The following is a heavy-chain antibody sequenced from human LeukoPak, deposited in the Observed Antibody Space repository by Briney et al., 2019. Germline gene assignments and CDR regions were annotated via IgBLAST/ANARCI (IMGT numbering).Heavy chain of an antibody. J-gene: IGHJ6*03. CDR2: ISSSSSYI. CDR3: ARAGGGAAAGRYYYYYYMDV. CDR1: GFTFSSYS. V-gene: IGHV3-21*01. Sequence: PGGSLRLSCAASGFTFSSYSMNWVRQAPGKGLEWVSSISSSSSYIYYADSVKGRFTISRDNAKNSLYLQMNSLRAEDTAVYYCARAGGGAAAGRYYYYYYMDVWGKGTTVTISS. D-gene: IGHD6-13*01.